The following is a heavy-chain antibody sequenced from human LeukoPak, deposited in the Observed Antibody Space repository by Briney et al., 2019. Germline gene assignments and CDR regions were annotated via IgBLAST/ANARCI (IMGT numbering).Heavy chain of an antibody. CDR1: GFSFSSYW. V-gene: IGHV3-74*01. CDR3: ARPGRGYSYGSFDY. CDR2: INSDGSSA. J-gene: IGHJ4*02. Sequence: PGGSLRLSCAASGFSFSSYWMHWVRQAPGKGLVWGSGINSDGSSATYADSVKGRFTISRDNAKNTLYLQMNSLRAEDTAVYYCARPGRGYSYGSFDYWGQGTPVTVSS. D-gene: IGHD5-18*01.